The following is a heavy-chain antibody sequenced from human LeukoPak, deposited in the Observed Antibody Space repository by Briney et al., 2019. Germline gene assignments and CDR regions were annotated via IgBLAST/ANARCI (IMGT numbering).Heavy chain of an antibody. CDR1: GYTFTGYY. CDR3: ARDPRGPTGYDHSGRDTFDH. D-gene: IGHD3-22*01. CDR2: INPNSGGT. J-gene: IGHJ4*02. V-gene: IGHV1-2*02. Sequence: ASVKVSCKASGYTFTGYYMHWVRQAPGQGLEWMGWINPNSGGTNYAQKFQGRVTMTRDTSISTAYMELSRLRSDDTAVYYCARDPRGPTGYDHSGRDTFDHWGQGTLVTVSS.